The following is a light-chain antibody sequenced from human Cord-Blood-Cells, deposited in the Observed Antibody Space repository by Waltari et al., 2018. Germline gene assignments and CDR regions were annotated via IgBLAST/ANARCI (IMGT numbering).Light chain of an antibody. CDR2: SNN. J-gene: IGLJ3*02. CDR3: AAWDDSLNGWV. V-gene: IGLV1-44*01. Sequence: QSVLTQPPSASGTPAQRVPISCSGRRSPIGTNTVTRYQPLPGTAPKLLIYSNNQRPSGVPDRFSGSKSGTSASLAISGLQSEDEADYYCAAWDDSLNGWVFGGGTKLTVL. CDR1: RSPIGTNT.